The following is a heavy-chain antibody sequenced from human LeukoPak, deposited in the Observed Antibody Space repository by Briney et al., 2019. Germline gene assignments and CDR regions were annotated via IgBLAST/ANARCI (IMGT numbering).Heavy chain of an antibody. V-gene: IGHV3-30*04. CDR1: GFTFSNYA. D-gene: IGHD2-15*01. CDR2: ISYDAEYK. CDR3: ARGRVVPATRLDY. Sequence: PGGSLRLSCAASGFTFSNYAMHWVRQAPGKGLEWVAVISYDAEYKYYAVSLRGRFTISRDNSNNTLYLQMSSLGSEDTAVYYCARGRVVPATRLDYWGRGTLVTVSS. J-gene: IGHJ4*02.